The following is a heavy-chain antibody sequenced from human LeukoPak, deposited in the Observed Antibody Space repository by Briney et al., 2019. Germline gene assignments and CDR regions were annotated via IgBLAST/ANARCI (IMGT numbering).Heavy chain of an antibody. Sequence: PGGSLRLSCAASGFTFSSYSMNWVRQAPGKGLEWVSSISSSSSYIYYADSVKGRFTISRDNARNSLYLQMNSLRAEDTAVYYCARDRYFGVVKDFDYWGQGTLVTVSS. D-gene: IGHD3-3*01. J-gene: IGHJ4*02. CDR2: ISSSSSYI. CDR3: ARDRYFGVVKDFDY. V-gene: IGHV3-21*01. CDR1: GFTFSSYS.